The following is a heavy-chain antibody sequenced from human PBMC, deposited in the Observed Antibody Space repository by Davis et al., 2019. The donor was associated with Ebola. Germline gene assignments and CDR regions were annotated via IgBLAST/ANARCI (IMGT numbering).Heavy chain of an antibody. Sequence: AASVKVSCKASGYTFTSYDINWVRQAPGQGLEWMGWMNPNSGSTGYAQKLQGRVTMTRNISISTAYMELTSLRSEDTALYYCARGPATTTRNWFDPWGQGTLVTVSS. V-gene: IGHV1-8*01. J-gene: IGHJ5*02. D-gene: IGHD1-26*01. CDR1: GYTFTSYD. CDR3: ARGPATTTRNWFDP. CDR2: MNPNSGST.